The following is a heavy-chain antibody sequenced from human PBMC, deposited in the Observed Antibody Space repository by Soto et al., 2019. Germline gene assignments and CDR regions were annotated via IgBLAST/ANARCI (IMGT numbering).Heavy chain of an antibody. CDR1: GFTFSSYA. CDR2: ISYDGSNK. CDR3: ASTPKSVRIAVAGTGDY. V-gene: IGHV3-30-3*01. J-gene: IGHJ4*02. Sequence: GGSLRLSCAASGFTFSSYAMHWVRQAPGKGLEWVVVISYDGSNKYYADSVKGRFTISRDNSKNTLYLQMNSLRAEDTAVYYCASTPKSVRIAVAGTGDYWGQGTLVTVSS. D-gene: IGHD6-19*01.